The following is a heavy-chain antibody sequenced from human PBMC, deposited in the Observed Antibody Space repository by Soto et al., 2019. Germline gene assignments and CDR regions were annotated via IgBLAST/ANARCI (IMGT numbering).Heavy chain of an antibody. V-gene: IGHV3-15*01. D-gene: IGHD3-22*01. CDR1: GFTFSNAG. CDR2: IKGEADGGTT. CDR3: TTGLSNGYYNFDY. Sequence: PGGSLRLSCAASGFTFSNAGMSWVRQAPGKGLEWVGRIKGEADGGTTDYAAPVKGRITISRDHSKDTLYLHMNSLKTKDTAVYYCTTGLSNGYYNFDYWGQGTPVTVSS. J-gene: IGHJ4*02.